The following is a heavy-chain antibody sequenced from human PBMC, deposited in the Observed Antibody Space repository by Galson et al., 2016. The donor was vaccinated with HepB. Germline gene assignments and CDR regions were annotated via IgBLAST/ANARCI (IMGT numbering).Heavy chain of an antibody. D-gene: IGHD6-13*01. V-gene: IGHV1-58*01. J-gene: IGHJ4*02. CDR2: IVAGNGDT. CDR3: AARGNSWPYY. Sequence: SVKVSCKASGVTFSTSAVQWVRQARGQHLEWIGWIVAGNGDTKYAQKFQERVTITRDMSTRTAYMELSGLTSEDTAVYYCAARGNSWPYYWGQGTLVTVSS. CDR1: GVTFSTSA.